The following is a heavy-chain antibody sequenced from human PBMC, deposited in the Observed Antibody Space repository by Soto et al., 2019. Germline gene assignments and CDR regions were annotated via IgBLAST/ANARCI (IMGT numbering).Heavy chain of an antibody. V-gene: IGHV4-34*01. CDR3: ARDTAITFGAYYYYYYGMDV. CDR1: GGYVSGYY. Sequence: SETLSLTCAVCGGYVSGYYWSWIRQPPGKGLEWIGEINHSGSTNYNPSLKSRVTISVDTSKNQFSLKLSSVTAADTAVYYCARDTAITFGAYYYYYYGMDVWGQGTTVTVSS. D-gene: IGHD3-16*01. CDR2: INHSGST. J-gene: IGHJ6*02.